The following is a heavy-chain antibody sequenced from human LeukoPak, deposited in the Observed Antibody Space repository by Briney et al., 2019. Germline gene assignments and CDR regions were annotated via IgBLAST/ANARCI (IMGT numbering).Heavy chain of an antibody. V-gene: IGHV1-8*02. CDR3: ASGDVTVTNNFDY. Sequence: ASVKVSCKASGGTFSSYAISWVRQAPGQGLEWMGWMNPNSGYTYYTQRFQGRVTMTRNTAISTAYMELSSLRSEDTAVYYCASGDVTVTNNFDYWGQGTLVTVSS. D-gene: IGHD4-11*01. J-gene: IGHJ4*02. CDR2: MNPNSGYT. CDR1: GGTFSSYA.